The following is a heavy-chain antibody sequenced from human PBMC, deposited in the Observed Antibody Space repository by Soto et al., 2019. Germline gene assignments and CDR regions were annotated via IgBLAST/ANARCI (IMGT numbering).Heavy chain of an antibody. D-gene: IGHD6-19*01. CDR3: ARDEGSHGFDS. CDR2: VSGYNGNT. V-gene: IGHV1-18*04. J-gene: IGHJ4*02. CDR1: GYTFTNYG. Sequence: QVQLVQSGAEVKKPGASVRVSCKASGYTFTNYGISWVRQAPGQGLEWMGWVSGYNGNTNYAQKLRGRVTMTADTSTSTAYMELRTLRSDDTAVYYCARDEGSHGFDSWGQGALVTVSS.